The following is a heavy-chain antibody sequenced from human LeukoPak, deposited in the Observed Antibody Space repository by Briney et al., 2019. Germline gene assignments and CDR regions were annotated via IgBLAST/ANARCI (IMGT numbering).Heavy chain of an antibody. J-gene: IGHJ4*02. V-gene: IGHV4-59*08. CDR2: IHYSEGT. Sequence: PSETLSLTCTVSGASISSYYWSWIRQPPGTGVEWIGYIHYSEGTRYNPSLKSRVTISVDTSKNQFSLNLSSVTAADTAVYYCARQYYYYSIDSWGQGTLVTVSS. CDR3: ARQYYYYSIDS. D-gene: IGHD3-22*01. CDR1: GASISSYY.